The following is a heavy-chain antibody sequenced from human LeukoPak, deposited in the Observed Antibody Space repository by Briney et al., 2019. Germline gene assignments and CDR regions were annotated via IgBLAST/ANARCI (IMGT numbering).Heavy chain of an antibody. Sequence: ASVRVSCKASGYTFTSFGITWVRQAPGQGLEWMGWISTYNGHTNYEQKLQGRVTMTRDTSTRTAYMELRSLGSDDTAVYYCATASGSESSPEYWGQGTLVTVSS. J-gene: IGHJ4*02. CDR2: ISTYNGHT. D-gene: IGHD3-10*01. CDR3: ATASGSESSPEY. CDR1: GYTFTSFG. V-gene: IGHV1-18*01.